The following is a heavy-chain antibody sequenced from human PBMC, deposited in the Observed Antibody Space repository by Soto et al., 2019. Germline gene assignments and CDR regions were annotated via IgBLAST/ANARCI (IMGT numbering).Heavy chain of an antibody. D-gene: IGHD4-17*01. J-gene: IGHJ4*02. CDR3: ARRTVTTPSYFDY. CDR2: IYYSGST. Sequence: SETLSLTCTVSGGSISSYYWSWIRQPPGKGLEWIGYIYYSGSTNYNPSLKSRVTMLIDTSKNQFSLKLTSVTAADTAVYYCARRTVTTPSYFDYWGQGTLVTVSS. V-gene: IGHV4-59*01. CDR1: GGSISSYY.